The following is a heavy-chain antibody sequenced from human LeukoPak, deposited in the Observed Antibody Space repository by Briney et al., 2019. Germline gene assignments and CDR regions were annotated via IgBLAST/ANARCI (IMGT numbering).Heavy chain of an antibody. CDR2: INHSGST. V-gene: IGHV4-34*01. J-gene: IGHJ4*02. CDR3: AQTKRYLRYFDY. D-gene: IGHD3-9*01. CDR1: GGSFSGYY. Sequence: SETLSLTCAVYGGSFSGYYWSWIRQPPGKGLEWIGEINHSGSTNYNPSLKSRVTISVDTSKNQFPLKLSSVTAADTAVYYCAQTKRYLRYFDYWGQGTLVTVSS.